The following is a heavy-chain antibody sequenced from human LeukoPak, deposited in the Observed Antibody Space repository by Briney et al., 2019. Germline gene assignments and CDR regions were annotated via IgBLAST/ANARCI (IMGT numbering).Heavy chain of an antibody. Sequence: GGSLRLSCAASGFTVSSNYMSWVRQAPGKGLEWVSVIYSGGSTYYADSVKGRFTISRDNSKNTLYLQMNSPRAEDTAVYYCARDLPSKSFDYWGQGTLVTVSS. CDR2: IYSGGST. V-gene: IGHV3-66*02. J-gene: IGHJ4*02. CDR1: GFTVSSNY. CDR3: ARDLPSKSFDY.